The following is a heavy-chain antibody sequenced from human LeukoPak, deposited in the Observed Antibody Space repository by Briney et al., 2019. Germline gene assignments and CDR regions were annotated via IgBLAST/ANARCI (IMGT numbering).Heavy chain of an antibody. CDR1: GGSFSGYY. D-gene: IGHD3-22*01. CDR3: ARHRLDYYDSSGYYFLDY. Sequence: PSETLSLTCAVYGGSFSGYYWSWIRQPPGKGLEWIGEINHSGSTNYNPSLKSRVTISVDTSKNQFSLKLSSVTAADTAVYYCARHRLDYYDSSGYYFLDYWGQGTLVTVSS. V-gene: IGHV4-34*01. CDR2: INHSGST. J-gene: IGHJ4*02.